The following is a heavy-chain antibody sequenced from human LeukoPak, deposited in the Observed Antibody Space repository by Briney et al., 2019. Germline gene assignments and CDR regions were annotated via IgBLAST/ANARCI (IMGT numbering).Heavy chain of an antibody. J-gene: IGHJ6*02. Sequence: PSQTLSLTCAVSGGSISSGVYSWSWIRQPPGKGLEWIGYIYHSGSTYYNPSLKSRVTMSVDTSKNQFSLKLSSVTAADTAVYYCASAYYDFWSGLRREYYYYGMDVWGQGTTVTVSS. CDR3: ASAYYDFWSGLRREYYYYGMDV. CDR2: IYHSGST. D-gene: IGHD3-3*01. V-gene: IGHV4-30-2*01. CDR1: GGSISSGVYS.